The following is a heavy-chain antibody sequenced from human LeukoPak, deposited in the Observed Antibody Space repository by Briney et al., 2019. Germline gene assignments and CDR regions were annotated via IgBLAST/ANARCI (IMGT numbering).Heavy chain of an antibody. CDR2: IYHSGST. CDR3: ARRTDGYNLGEYYFDY. J-gene: IGHJ4*02. V-gene: IGHV4-39*01. D-gene: IGHD5-24*01. CDR1: GGSISSSSYY. Sequence: SETLSLTCTVSGGSISSSSYYWGWIRQPPGKGLEWIGSIYHSGSTYYNPSLKSRVTISVDTSKNQFSLKLSSVTAADTAVYYCARRTDGYNLGEYYFDYWGQGTLVTVSS.